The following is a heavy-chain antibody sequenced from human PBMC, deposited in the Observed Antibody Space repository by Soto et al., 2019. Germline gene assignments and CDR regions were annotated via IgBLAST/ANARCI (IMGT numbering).Heavy chain of an antibody. D-gene: IGHD3-22*01. CDR2: IYYSGST. Sequence: SETLSLTCTVSGGSISSSSYYWGWIRQPPGKGLEWIGSIYYSGSTYYNPSLKSRVTISVDTSKNQFSLRLSSVTAADTAVYYCASTYYYDSSGYSSAFDIWGQETMVT. CDR3: ASTYYYDSSGYSSAFDI. V-gene: IGHV4-39*01. CDR1: GGSISSSSYY. J-gene: IGHJ3*02.